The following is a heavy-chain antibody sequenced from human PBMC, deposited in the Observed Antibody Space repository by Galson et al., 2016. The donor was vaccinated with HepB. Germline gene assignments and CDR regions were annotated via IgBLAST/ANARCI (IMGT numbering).Heavy chain of an antibody. D-gene: IGHD4-17*01. CDR1: GFTFSSYS. CDR3: ARAVSWDYGDYAGY. V-gene: IGHV3-21*01. J-gene: IGHJ4*02. Sequence: SLRLSCAASGFTFSSYSMHWVRQAPGKGLEWVSSISSSSSYIYYADSVKGRFTISRDNAKNSLYLQMSSLRAEDTAVYYCARAVSWDYGDYAGYWGQGTLVTVSS. CDR2: ISSSSSYI.